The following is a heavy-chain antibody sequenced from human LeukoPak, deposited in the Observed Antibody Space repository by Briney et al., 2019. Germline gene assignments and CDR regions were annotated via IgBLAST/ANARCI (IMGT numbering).Heavy chain of an antibody. CDR1: GGSISSYY. Sequence: SETLSLTCTVSGGSISSYYWSWIRQPPGKGLEWIGYIYYSGSTNYNPSLKSRVTISVDTSKNQFSLKLSSVTAADTAVYYCARDLMGSGSFYYYYGMDVWGQGTTVTVSS. V-gene: IGHV4-59*12. D-gene: IGHD3-10*01. CDR2: IYYSGST. CDR3: ARDLMGSGSFYYYYGMDV. J-gene: IGHJ6*02.